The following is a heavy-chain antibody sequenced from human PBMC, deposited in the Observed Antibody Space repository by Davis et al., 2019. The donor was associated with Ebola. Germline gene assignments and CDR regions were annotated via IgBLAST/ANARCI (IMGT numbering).Heavy chain of an antibody. CDR1: GFTFSSYA. CDR2: ISYDGSNK. D-gene: IGHD4-17*01. V-gene: IGHV3-30-3*01. J-gene: IGHJ4*02. Sequence: GESLKISCAASGFTFSSYAMHWVRQAPGKGLEWVAVISYDGSNKYYADSVKGRFTISRDNSKNTLYLQMNSLRVEDTAVYFCARMSATVTTEFDYWGQGTLVTVPP. CDR3: ARMSATVTTEFDY.